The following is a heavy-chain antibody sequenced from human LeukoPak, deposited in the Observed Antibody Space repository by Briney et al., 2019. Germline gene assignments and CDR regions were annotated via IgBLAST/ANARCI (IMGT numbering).Heavy chain of an antibody. CDR3: AEDRLGALLYFDS. Sequence: PGGSLRLSCAASGFTFSSYGMSWVRQAPGKGLEWVSAISGSGGTTYYADSVKGRFTISRDNSMNTLYLQMNNLRAEDTAVYSCAEDRLGALLYFDSWGQGTLVTVSS. J-gene: IGHJ4*02. V-gene: IGHV3-23*01. CDR1: GFTFSSYG. CDR2: ISGSGGTT. D-gene: IGHD1-26*01.